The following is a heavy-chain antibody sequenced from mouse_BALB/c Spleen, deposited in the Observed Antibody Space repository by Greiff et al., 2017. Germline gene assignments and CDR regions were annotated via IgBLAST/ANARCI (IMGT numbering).Heavy chain of an antibody. V-gene: IGHV1-69*01. J-gene: IGHJ3*01. CDR3: AKGGSWFAY. CDR1: GYTFTDYW. CDR2: IDTSDSYT. Sequence: VQLKQPGAELVMPGASVKMSCKASGYTFTDYWMHWVKQRPGQGLEWIGAIDTSDSYTSYNQKFKGKATLTVDESSSTAYMQLSSLTSEDSAVYYCAKGGSWFAYWGQGTLVTVSA.